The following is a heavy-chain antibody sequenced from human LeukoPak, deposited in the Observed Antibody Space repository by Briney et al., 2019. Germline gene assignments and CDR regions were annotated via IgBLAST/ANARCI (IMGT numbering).Heavy chain of an antibody. V-gene: IGHV3-15*01. J-gene: IGHJ4*02. D-gene: IGHD3-22*01. CDR2: IKSKTDGGTT. CDR3: TTATPAGSFDSSGYYLFDY. Sequence: GGSLRLSCAASGFTFSNAWMSWVRQAPGKGLEWVGRIKSKTDGGTTDYTAPVKGRFTISRDDSRNTLYLQMNSLKTEDTAVYYCTTATPAGSFDSSGYYLFDYWGQGTLVTVSS. CDR1: GFTFSNAW.